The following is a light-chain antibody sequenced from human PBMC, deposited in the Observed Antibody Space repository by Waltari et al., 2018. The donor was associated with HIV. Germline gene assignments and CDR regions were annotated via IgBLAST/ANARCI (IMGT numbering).Light chain of an antibody. CDR3: LLSYSGASWV. V-gene: IGLV7-46*01. CDR1: TGAVPSGHS. Sequence: QAVVTQEPSLTVSPGGTVPLTCGSSTGAVPSGHSPYWFQQKPGQAPTTLLFDTSNKHSWTPARFSGSLLGGKAALTLSGAQPEDEAEYYCLLSYSGASWVFGGGTKVTVL. CDR2: DTS. J-gene: IGLJ3*02.